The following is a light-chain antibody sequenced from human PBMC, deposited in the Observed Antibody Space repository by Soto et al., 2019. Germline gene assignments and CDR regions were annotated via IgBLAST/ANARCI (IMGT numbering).Light chain of an antibody. V-gene: IGKV1-39*01. CDR1: QSIRSH. CDR3: QPSFSSPFT. Sequence: DIQMTQSPSSLSASVGDRVSITCRASQSIRSHLNWFQHKPGKAPKVLIYGASSLQGGVPSRFSGSGSGTEFHLTIKSPPPEDFATYYCQPSFSSPFTFGPGTKVDFK. J-gene: IGKJ3*01. CDR2: GAS.